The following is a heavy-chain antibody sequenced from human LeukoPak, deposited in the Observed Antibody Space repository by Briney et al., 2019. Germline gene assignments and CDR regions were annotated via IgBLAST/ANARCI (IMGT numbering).Heavy chain of an antibody. CDR3: ARAAGWFDP. Sequence: GGSLRLSCAASGFTFSDYYMSWIRQAPGKALEWVSYISSSGSIIYYADSVKGRFPISRDNAKTPLYLQMNSLRAEDPAVFYCARAAGWFDPWGQGTLVIVSS. CDR2: ISSSGSII. CDR1: GFTFSDYY. J-gene: IGHJ5*02. V-gene: IGHV3-11*01. D-gene: IGHD6-25*01.